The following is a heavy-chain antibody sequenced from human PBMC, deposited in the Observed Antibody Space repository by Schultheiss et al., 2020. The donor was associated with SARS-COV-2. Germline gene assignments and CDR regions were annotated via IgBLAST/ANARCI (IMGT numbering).Heavy chain of an antibody. CDR3: ATVVVPAYDAFDI. Sequence: SETLSLTCTVSGGSISSYYWSWIRQPPGKGLEWIGYIYYSGSTNYNPSLKSRVTISVDTSKNQFSLKLSSVTAADTAVYYCATVVVPAYDAFDIWGQGTMVTVSS. CDR2: IYYSGST. CDR1: GGSISSYY. D-gene: IGHD2-2*01. V-gene: IGHV4-59*01. J-gene: IGHJ3*02.